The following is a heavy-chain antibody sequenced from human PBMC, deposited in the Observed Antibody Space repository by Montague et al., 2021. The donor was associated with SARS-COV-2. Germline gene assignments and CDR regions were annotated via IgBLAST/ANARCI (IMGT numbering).Heavy chain of an antibody. CDR3: ARGLWFGELLSLYYYYGMDV. V-gene: IGHV6-1*01. CDR2: TYYRSKWYN. J-gene: IGHJ6*02. D-gene: IGHD3-10*01. Sequence: CAISGDSVSSNSAAWNWIRQSPSRGLEWLGRTYYRSKWYNDYAVSAKSRITINPDTSKNQLSLQLNSVTPEDTAVYYCARGLWFGELLSLYYYYGMDVWGQGTTVTVSS. CDR1: GDSVSSNSAA.